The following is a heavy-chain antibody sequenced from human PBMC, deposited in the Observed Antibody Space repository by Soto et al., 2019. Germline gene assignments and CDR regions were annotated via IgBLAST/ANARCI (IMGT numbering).Heavy chain of an antibody. Sequence: WGSLRLSCAASGFTFIVYAIIFFRQAPGKGLEWVSAISSNGGRTFYADSLRGRFTISRDNSKSALYLQMNNLRAEDTAIYYCAKYSELPYEAYLQQWGQGTLVTVSS. D-gene: IGHD1-7*01. CDR3: AKYSELPYEAYLQQ. V-gene: IGHV3-23*01. J-gene: IGHJ1*01. CDR1: GFTFIVYA. CDR2: ISSNGGRT.